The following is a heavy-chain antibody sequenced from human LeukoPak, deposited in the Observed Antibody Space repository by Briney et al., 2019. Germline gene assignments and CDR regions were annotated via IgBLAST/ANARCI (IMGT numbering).Heavy chain of an antibody. Sequence: SETLSLTCAVYGGSFSGYYWSWIRQPPGKGLEWIGEINHSGSTNYNPSLKSRVTISVGTSKNQFSLKLSSVTAADTAVYYCARAGYSYGYPPKEAYNWFDPWGQGTLVTVSS. V-gene: IGHV4-34*01. CDR1: GGSFSGYY. CDR3: ARAGYSYGYPPKEAYNWFDP. J-gene: IGHJ5*02. CDR2: INHSGST. D-gene: IGHD5-18*01.